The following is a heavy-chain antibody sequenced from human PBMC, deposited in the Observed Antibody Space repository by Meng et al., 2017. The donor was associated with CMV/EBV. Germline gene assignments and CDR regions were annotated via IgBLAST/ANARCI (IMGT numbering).Heavy chain of an antibody. V-gene: IGHV1-18*01. D-gene: IGHD2-15*01. CDR1: GYTFTSYG. CDR3: ARDRSYCSCGSCYKIYDY. J-gene: IGHJ4*02. Sequence: ASVKVSCKASGYTFTSYGISWVRQAPGQGLEWMGWISAYNGNTNYAQKLQGRVTMTTDTSTSTAYMELRSLRSDDTAVYYCARDRSYCSCGSCYKIYDYWGQGTLVTVSS. CDR2: ISAYNGNT.